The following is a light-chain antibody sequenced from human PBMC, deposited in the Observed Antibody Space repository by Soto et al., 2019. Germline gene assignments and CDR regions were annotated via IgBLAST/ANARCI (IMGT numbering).Light chain of an antibody. Sequence: ERATLSCRASQSVSSNLAWYQQKPGQAPRLLIYGASSRATGIPVRFSGSGSGTEFTLTISSLQSEDFAVYYCQQYYTWPLTFGQGTRLEI. J-gene: IGKJ5*01. CDR2: GAS. CDR3: QQYYTWPLT. CDR1: QSVSSN. V-gene: IGKV3-15*01.